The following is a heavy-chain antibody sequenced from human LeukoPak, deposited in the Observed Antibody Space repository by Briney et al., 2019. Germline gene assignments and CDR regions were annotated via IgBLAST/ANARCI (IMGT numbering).Heavy chain of an antibody. J-gene: IGHJ4*02. CDR3: ARDSKAGTRPDY. Sequence: ASVKVSCKASGGTFSSYAISWVRQAPGQGLEWMGRIIPIFGTANYAQKFQGRVTMTTDTSTSTAYMELRSLTSDDTAVYYCARDSKAGTRPDYWGQGTLVIVSS. CDR2: IIPIFGTA. CDR1: GGTFSSYA. V-gene: IGHV1-69*05.